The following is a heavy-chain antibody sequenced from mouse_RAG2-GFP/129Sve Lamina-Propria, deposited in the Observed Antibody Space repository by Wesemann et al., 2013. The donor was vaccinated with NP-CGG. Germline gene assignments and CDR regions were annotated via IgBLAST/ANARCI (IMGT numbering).Heavy chain of an antibody. Sequence: EVKLEESGGGLVQPGGSMKLSCVASGFTFSNYWMNWVRQSPEKGLEWVAQIRLKSDNYATHYAESVKGRFTISRDDSKSSVYLQMNNLRAEDTGIYYCIDGYYRFAYWGQGTLVTVSA. J-gene: IGHJ3*01. V-gene: IGHV6-3*01. CDR1: GFTFSNYW. D-gene: IGHD2-3*01. CDR2: IRLKSDNYAT. CDR3: IDGYYRFAY.